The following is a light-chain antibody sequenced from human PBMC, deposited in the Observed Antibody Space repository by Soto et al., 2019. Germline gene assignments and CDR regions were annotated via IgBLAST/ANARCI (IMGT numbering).Light chain of an antibody. CDR3: XQXXNSPRYS. CDR2: ATS. J-gene: IGKJ2*03. V-gene: IGKV3-20*01. Sequence: EIVLTQSPGTLSLSLGERATLSCRASQSVSSDYLAWYQQKPGQAPRLLIYATSSRATGIPDRFSGSGSGTDFTXTXXRXXXEDXXXXXXXQXXNSPRYSFGQGTKLEIK. CDR1: QSVSSDY.